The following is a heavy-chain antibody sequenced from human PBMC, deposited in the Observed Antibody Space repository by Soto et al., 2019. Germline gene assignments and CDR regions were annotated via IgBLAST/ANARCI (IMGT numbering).Heavy chain of an antibody. CDR1: GYTLTELS. V-gene: IGHV1-24*01. CDR3: ANISRRTYYDFWSGYPDLGY. Sequence: ASVKVSCKVSGYTLTELSMHWVRQAPGKGLEWMGGFDPEDGETIYAQKFQGRVTMTEDTSTDTAYMELSSLRSEDTAVYYCANISRRTYYDFWSGYPDLGYWGQGTLVTVSS. CDR2: FDPEDGET. D-gene: IGHD3-3*01. J-gene: IGHJ4*02.